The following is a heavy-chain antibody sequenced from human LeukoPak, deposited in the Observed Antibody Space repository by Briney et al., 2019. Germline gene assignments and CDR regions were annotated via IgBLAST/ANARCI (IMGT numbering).Heavy chain of an antibody. CDR1: GGTLNSFA. J-gene: IGHJ6*02. CDR3: ARRSARAGRCVPAYYYYYGMDV. CDR2: IIPIFGTA. D-gene: IGHD6-19*01. V-gene: IGHV1-69*13. Sequence: SVKVSCKASGGTLNSFAISWLGQAPGQGLEWMGGIIPIFGTANYAQKFQGGVTITADESTNTAYMELSSLRSEDTAVYYCARRSARAGRCVPAYYYYYGMDVWGQGTTVTVSS.